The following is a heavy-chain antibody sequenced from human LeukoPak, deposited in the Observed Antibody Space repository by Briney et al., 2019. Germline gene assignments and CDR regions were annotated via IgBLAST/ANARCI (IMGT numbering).Heavy chain of an antibody. J-gene: IGHJ4*02. V-gene: IGHV4-61*01. CDR3: AREVGGSYFDY. CDR1: GGSISSSNYY. D-gene: IGHD1-26*01. CDR2: IYYSGST. Sequence: KSSETLSLTCTVSGGSISSSNYYWSWIRQPPGKGLEWIGNIYYSGSTNYNPSLKSRVTISVDTSKNQFSLKLNSVTAADTAVYYCAREVGGSYFDYWGQGTLVTVSS.